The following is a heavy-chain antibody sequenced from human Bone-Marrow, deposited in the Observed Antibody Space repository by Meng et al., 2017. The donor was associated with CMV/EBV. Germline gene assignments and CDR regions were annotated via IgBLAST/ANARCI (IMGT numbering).Heavy chain of an antibody. CDR1: GGTFSSYT. J-gene: IGHJ6*02. CDR2: IIPILGIA. V-gene: IGHV1-69*02. Sequence: SVKVSCKASGGTFSSYTISWVRQAPGQGLEWMGRIIPILGIANYAQKFQGRVTITADKSTSTAYMELSSLRSEDTAVYYCASTKGYCSRTSCYMGPKYYYYGMDVWGQGTTVTVSS. D-gene: IGHD2-2*02. CDR3: ASTKGYCSRTSCYMGPKYYYYGMDV.